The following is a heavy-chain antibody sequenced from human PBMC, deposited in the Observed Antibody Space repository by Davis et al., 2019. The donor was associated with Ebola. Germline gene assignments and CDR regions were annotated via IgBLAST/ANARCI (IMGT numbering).Heavy chain of an antibody. D-gene: IGHD3-10*01. V-gene: IGHV3-53*01. CDR3: VGGEKGDY. Sequence: GGSLRLSCAASGFTVSSNYMSWVRQAPGKGLEWVSVIYNAGNTYYADSVKGRFTISRDNAKNSLYLQMNSLRVEDTATYYCVGGEKGDYWGQGTLVTVSS. J-gene: IGHJ4*02. CDR1: GFTVSSNY. CDR2: IYNAGNT.